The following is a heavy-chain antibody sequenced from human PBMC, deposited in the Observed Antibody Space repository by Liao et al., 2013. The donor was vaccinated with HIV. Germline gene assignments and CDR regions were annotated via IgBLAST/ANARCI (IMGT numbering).Heavy chain of an antibody. Sequence: QVHLQESGPGLVKPSETLSLTCTVSGGSISSYYWSWIRQPPGKGLEWIGYLYYSGSTNYNPSLKSRVTIPVDTSKNQFSLKLSSVTAADTAVYYCARGLIGITGTTNYYYYMDVWGKGTTVTVSS. D-gene: IGHD1-7*01. V-gene: IGHV4-59*12. CDR3: ARGLIGITGTTNYYYYMDV. CDR2: LYYSGST. CDR1: GGSISSYY. J-gene: IGHJ6*03.